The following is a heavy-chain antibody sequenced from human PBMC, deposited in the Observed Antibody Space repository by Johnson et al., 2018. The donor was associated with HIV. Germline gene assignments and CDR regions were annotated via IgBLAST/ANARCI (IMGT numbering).Heavy chain of an antibody. CDR3: AKHPDAFDM. CDR1: GFTFSSHS. V-gene: IGHV3-30*04. Sequence: QVQLVESGGGVVQPGRSLRLSCAASGFTFSSHSMYWVRQAPGKGLEWVAVISYDGSNKYYADSVKGRFTISRDNSKNTLYLQMNSLRAEDTAVYYGAKHPDAFDMWGQGTMVTVSS. J-gene: IGHJ3*02. CDR2: ISYDGSNK.